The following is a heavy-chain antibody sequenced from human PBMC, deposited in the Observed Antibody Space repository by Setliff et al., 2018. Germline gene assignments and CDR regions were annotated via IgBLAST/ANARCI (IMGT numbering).Heavy chain of an antibody. CDR3: AKVPNSGGYAGPFDF. J-gene: IGHJ4*02. CDR2: FYDSRGDT. CDR1: GFAFSTYA. V-gene: IGHV3-23*05. D-gene: IGHD5-12*01. Sequence: LRLSCAASGFAFSTYAVSWVRQAPGKGLEWVSIFYDSRGDTYYGDPVKGRFIISRDNSKNTLYLQMNSLSAEDTAVYYCAKVPNSGGYAGPFDFWGQGTLVTVSS.